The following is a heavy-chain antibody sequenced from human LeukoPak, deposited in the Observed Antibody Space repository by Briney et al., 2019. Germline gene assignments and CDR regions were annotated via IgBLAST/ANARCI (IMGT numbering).Heavy chain of an antibody. CDR1: GGTFSSYA. D-gene: IGHD2-15*01. CDR2: IIPIFGTA. J-gene: IGHJ6*04. V-gene: IGHV1-69*01. CDR3: AREYCSGGSCFPSGYGMDV. Sequence: SVKVSCKASGGTFSSYAISWVRQAPGHGLEWMGGIIPIFGTANYAQKFQGRVTITADESTSTAYMELSSLRSEDTAVYYCAREYCSGGSCFPSGYGMDVWGKGTTVTVSS.